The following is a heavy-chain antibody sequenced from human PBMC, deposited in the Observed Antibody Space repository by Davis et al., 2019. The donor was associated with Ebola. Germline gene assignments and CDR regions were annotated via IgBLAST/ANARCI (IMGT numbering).Heavy chain of an antibody. CDR3: AKGGTIYYYYGMDV. CDR2: GTSADT. CDR1: GFIFSTYV. V-gene: IGHV3-23*01. D-gene: IGHD1-14*01. J-gene: IGHJ6*02. Sequence: GESLKISCSASGFIFSTYVMSWVRQAPGKGLEWVSTYGTSADTYYADSVKGRFTISRDNSKNTLYLQMNGLRVEDTAIYFCAKGGTIYYYYGMDVWGQGTTVTVSS.